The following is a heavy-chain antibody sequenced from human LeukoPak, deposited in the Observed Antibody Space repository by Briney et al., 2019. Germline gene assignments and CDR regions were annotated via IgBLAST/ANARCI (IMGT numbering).Heavy chain of an antibody. CDR2: IYSGGST. J-gene: IGHJ4*02. V-gene: IGHV3-66*02. CDR3: ANPRINYLYYFDY. Sequence: PGGSLRLSCAASGFTVSSNYMSWVRQAPGKGLEWVSVIYSGGSTYYADSVKGRFTISRDNSKNTLYLQMNSLRAEDAAVYYCANPRINYLYYFDYWGQGTLVTVSS. D-gene: IGHD2/OR15-2a*01. CDR1: GFTVSSNY.